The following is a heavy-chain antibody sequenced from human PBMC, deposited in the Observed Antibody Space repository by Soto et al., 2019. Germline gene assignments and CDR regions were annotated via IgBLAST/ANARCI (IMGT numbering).Heavy chain of an antibody. D-gene: IGHD4-4*01. CDR1: GFMFANYA. V-gene: IGHV3-7*03. CDR3: ARSNYEDYYYGMDV. CDR2: IKQDGSEK. J-gene: IGHJ6*02. Sequence: GGSLRLSCAASGFMFANYAMGWVRQAPGKGLEWVANIKQDGSEKYYVDSVKGRFTISRDNAKNSLYLQMNSLRAEDTAVYYCARSNYEDYYYGMDVWGQGTTVTVSS.